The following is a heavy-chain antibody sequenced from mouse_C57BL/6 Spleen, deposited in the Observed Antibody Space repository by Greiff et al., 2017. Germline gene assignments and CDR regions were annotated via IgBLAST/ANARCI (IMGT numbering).Heavy chain of an antibody. Sequence: EVQGVGSGGGLVKPGGSLKLSCAASGFPFRSYSMSLVRQTPEKRLGWVATLSGGGGNTYYPDSVKGRFPISRDNAKNTLYLQMSSLRSEDTALYYCARQEDWDVRGYFDYWGQGTTLTVSS. CDR3: ARQEDWDVRGYFDY. CDR1: GFPFRSYS. CDR2: LSGGGGNT. J-gene: IGHJ2*01. V-gene: IGHV5-9*01. D-gene: IGHD4-1*01.